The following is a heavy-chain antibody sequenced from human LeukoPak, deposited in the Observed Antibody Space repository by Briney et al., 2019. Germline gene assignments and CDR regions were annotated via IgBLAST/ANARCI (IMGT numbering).Heavy chain of an antibody. CDR1: GGSISSYY. CDR2: IYYSGST. V-gene: IGHV4-59*08. Sequence: SETLSLTCTVSGGSISSYYWSWIRQPPGKGLEWIGYIYYSGSTNYNPSLKSRVTISVDTSKNQFSLKLSSVTAADTAVYYCARYVYYYYHMDVWGKGTTVTVSS. J-gene: IGHJ6*03. CDR3: ARYVYYYYHMDV. D-gene: IGHD3-10*02.